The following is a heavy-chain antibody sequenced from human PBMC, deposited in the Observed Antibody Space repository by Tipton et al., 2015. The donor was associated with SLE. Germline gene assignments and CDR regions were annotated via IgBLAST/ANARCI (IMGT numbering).Heavy chain of an antibody. D-gene: IGHD3-16*01. J-gene: IGHJ4*02. Sequence: SLRLSCAASGFTFSSYGMHWVRQAPGKGLEWVAVIWYDGSNKYYADSVKGRFTISRDNSKNTLYLQMNSLRAEDTAVYYCAKDGGVSPYYFDYWGQGTLVTVSS. CDR1: GFTFSSYG. CDR2: IWYDGSNK. V-gene: IGHV3-33*06. CDR3: AKDGGVSPYYFDY.